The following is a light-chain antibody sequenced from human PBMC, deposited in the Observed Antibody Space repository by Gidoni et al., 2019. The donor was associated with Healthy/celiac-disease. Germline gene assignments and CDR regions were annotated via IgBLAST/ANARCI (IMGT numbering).Light chain of an antibody. Sequence: SALPQPASVSGSPGHSITISCTGTSSDVGSYNLVSWYQQHPGKAPKLMIYEVNKRPSGVSKRFSGSKSGNTASLTISGLQAEDEADYYCCSYAGSSTLVFGGGTKLTVL. CDR1: SSDVGSYNL. V-gene: IGLV2-23*02. J-gene: IGLJ2*01. CDR3: CSYAGSSTLV. CDR2: EVN.